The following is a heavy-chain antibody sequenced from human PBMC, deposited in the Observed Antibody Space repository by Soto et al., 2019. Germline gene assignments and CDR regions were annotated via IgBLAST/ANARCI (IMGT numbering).Heavy chain of an antibody. CDR2: ISGGGDTT. CDR1: GFTFNNYA. D-gene: IGHD3-10*01. V-gene: IGHV3-23*01. Sequence: EVQLLESGGGLVQPGGSLRLSCAASGFTFNNYAMTWVRQAPGKGLAWVSAISGGGDTTSYADSVKGRFTVSRDGSKNTLYLQMSSLRAEDTAQYYCAKGRGGSGSLTPRVDFWGQGTLVTVSS. CDR3: AKGRGGSGSLTPRVDF. J-gene: IGHJ4*02.